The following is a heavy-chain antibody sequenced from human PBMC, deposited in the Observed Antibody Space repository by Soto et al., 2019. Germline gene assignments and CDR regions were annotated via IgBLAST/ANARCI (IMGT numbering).Heavy chain of an antibody. Sequence: EVQLVESGGGLVQPGGSLRLSCAVSGFTFSDHYMDWVRQAPGKGLEWVGRIRNKANSYTTGYAASVKGRFTISRDDSKNSVDLHMNSLDTEDTAVYYCARELGGSHCNWVQGTLVTVSS. CDR3: ARELGGSHCN. J-gene: IGHJ4*02. V-gene: IGHV3-72*01. D-gene: IGHD1-26*01. CDR1: GFTFSDHY. CDR2: IRNKANSYTT.